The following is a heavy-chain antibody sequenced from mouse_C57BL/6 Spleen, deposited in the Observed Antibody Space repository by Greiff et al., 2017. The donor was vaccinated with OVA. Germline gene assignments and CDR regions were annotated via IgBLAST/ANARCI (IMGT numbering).Heavy chain of an antibody. CDR2: IDPSDSET. J-gene: IGHJ2*01. D-gene: IGHD2-5*01. V-gene: IGHV1-52*01. CDR1: GYTFTSYW. Sequence: QVQLQQPGAELVRPGSSVKLSCKASGYTFTSYWMHWVKQRPIQGLEWIGNIDPSDSETHYNQKFKDKATLTVDKSSSTAYMQLSSLTSEDSAVYYCARETDYSKIDYWGQGTTLTVSS. CDR3: ARETDYSKIDY.